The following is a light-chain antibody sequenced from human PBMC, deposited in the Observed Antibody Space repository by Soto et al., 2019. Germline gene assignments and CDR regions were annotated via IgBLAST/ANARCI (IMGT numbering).Light chain of an antibody. CDR2: AAS. J-gene: IGKJ5*01. CDR1: QGISNS. Sequence: DIQMTQSPSSLSASVGDRVTITCRASQGISNSLAWYQQKPGKVPKVLIYAASTLQSGVPSRFSGSGSGTVFTLTISSLQPEDIATYYCQKYNSVPVTFGQGTRLEIK. CDR3: QKYNSVPVT. V-gene: IGKV1-27*01.